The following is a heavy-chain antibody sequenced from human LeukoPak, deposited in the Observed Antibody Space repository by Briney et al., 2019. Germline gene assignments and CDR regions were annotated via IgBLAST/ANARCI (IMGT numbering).Heavy chain of an antibody. V-gene: IGHV1-69*04. CDR1: GGTFSSYA. J-gene: IGHJ4*02. D-gene: IGHD1-20*01. CDR2: IIPILGIA. CDR3: ARGGNWNDDLSSDY. Sequence: GASVKVSCKASGGTFSSYAISWVRQAPGQGLEWMGRIIPILGIANYAQKFQGRVTITADKSTSTAYRELSSLRSEDTAVYYCARGGNWNDDLSSDYWGQGTLVTVSS.